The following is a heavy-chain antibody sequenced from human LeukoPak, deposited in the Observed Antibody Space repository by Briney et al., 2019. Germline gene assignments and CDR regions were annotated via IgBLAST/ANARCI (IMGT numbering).Heavy chain of an antibody. J-gene: IGHJ4*02. D-gene: IGHD6-19*01. V-gene: IGHV4-59*12. CDR3: ARGTLYRGWSYYLDF. CDR2: IYDSGST. CDR1: GGSISSYY. Sequence: SETLSLTCTVSGGSISSYYWSWIRQPPGKGLEWIGFIYDSGSTNYNPSLKSRVTISVDMSKNHFSLRLRSVTAADTAMYYCARGTLYRGWSYYLDFWGQGSQVTVSS.